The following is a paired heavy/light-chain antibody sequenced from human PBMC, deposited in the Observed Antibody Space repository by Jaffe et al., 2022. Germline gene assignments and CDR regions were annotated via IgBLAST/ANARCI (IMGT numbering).Light chain of an antibody. CDR2: GAS. CDR1: QSVKSN. Sequence: EIVMTQSPVTLSVSPGERATLSCRASQSVKSNLAWYQRKPGQAPRLLIYGASTRATGIPDRFSGSGSGTEFTLTVSSLQSEDFAVYYCQQYNNWPLTFGQGTRLEIK. CDR3: QQYNNWPLT. J-gene: IGKJ5*01. V-gene: IGKV3-15*01.
Heavy chain of an antibody. CDR1: GFTFSSYT. D-gene: IGHD2-15*01. CDR3: ARALCLGSMCRVLDL. CDR2: IGTHSVAI. Sequence: EVQLVESGGGLVKPGGSLRLSCAASGFTFSSYTMDWVRQAPGKGLEWVSSIGTHSVAIDYVDAVKGRFTVSRDNAENSLYLQMNSLRVEDTAVYYCARALCLGSMCRVLDLWGQGALVTVSS. V-gene: IGHV3-21*01. J-gene: IGHJ4*02.